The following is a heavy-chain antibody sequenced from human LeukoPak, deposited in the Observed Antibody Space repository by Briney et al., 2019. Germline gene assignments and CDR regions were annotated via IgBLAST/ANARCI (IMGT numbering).Heavy chain of an antibody. J-gene: IGHJ4*02. CDR1: GFTFSSYS. D-gene: IGHD5-12*01. Sequence: GGSLRLSCAASGFTFSSYSMNWVRQAPGKGLEWVSFISTSSSYIYYADSLKGRFTISRDNAKKSLYLQINSLRAEDTAVCYCARVTRGGYDGYFDYWGQGTLVTVSS. CDR2: ISTSSSYI. V-gene: IGHV3-21*01. CDR3: ARVTRGGYDGYFDY.